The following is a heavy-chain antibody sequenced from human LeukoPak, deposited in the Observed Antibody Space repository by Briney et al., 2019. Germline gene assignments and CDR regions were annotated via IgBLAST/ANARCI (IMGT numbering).Heavy chain of an antibody. V-gene: IGHV3-21*01. J-gene: IGHJ3*02. CDR2: ITSSGNYK. CDR1: GFTFSSYS. CDR3: ARVDHTEAFET. D-gene: IGHD1-14*01. Sequence: KTGGSLRLSCAASGFTFSSYSMNWVRQAPGKGLEWVSSITSSGNYKYYGDPVKGRFTISRDNAKNSLYLEMNSLRVEDTAVYYCARVDHTEAFETWGQGTVVTVS.